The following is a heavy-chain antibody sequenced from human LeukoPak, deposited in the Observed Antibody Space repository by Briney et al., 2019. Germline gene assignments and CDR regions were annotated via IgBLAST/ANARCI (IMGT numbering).Heavy chain of an antibody. CDR3: ARGQTHDFWSGYYQNWFDP. CDR1: GGSISSYY. D-gene: IGHD3-3*01. Sequence: PSETLSLTCTVSGGSISSYYWSWIRQPQGKGLEWIGYIYYSGSTNYNPSLKSRVTISVDTSKNQFSLKLSSVTAADTAVYYCARGQTHDFWSGYYQNWFDPWGRGTLVTVSS. V-gene: IGHV4-59*01. CDR2: IYYSGST. J-gene: IGHJ5*02.